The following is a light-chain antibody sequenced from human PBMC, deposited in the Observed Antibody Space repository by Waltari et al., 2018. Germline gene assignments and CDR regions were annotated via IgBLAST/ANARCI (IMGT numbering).Light chain of an antibody. CDR1: LSVLFNSDSKNY. V-gene: IGKV4-1*01. J-gene: IGKJ1*01. Sequence: DIVLTQPPDSLAVSLGERATLNFKSSLSVLFNSDSKNYLAWYQQKPGQPPTLLIYWASTRESGVPDRFNGSGSGTDFSLTISSLQAEDAAVYYCHQYYSTPQTFGQGTKVEVK. CDR3: HQYYSTPQT. CDR2: WAS.